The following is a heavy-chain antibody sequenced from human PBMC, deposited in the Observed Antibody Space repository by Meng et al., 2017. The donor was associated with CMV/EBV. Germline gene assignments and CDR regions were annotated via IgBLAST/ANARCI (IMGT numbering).Heavy chain of an antibody. CDR1: GYTFTGYY. Sequence: ASVKVSCKASGYTFTGYYMHWVRQAPGQGLEWMGWINPNSGGTNYAQKFQGRVTMTRDTSISTAYMELSRLKSDDTAVYYCARDEGEYSAETRYDYWGQGTLVTVSS. V-gene: IGHV1-2*02. CDR2: INPNSGGT. J-gene: IGHJ4*02. CDR3: ARDEGEYSAETRYDY. D-gene: IGHD5-12*01.